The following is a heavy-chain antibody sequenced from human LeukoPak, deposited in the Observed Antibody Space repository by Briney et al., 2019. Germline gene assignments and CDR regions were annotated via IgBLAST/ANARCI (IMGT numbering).Heavy chain of an antibody. J-gene: IGHJ5*02. V-gene: IGHV4-61*02. CDR1: GGSISSGSYY. CDR2: IYTSGST. D-gene: IGHD4-11*01. CDR3: ARAHDYRSAWFDP. Sequence: SQTLSLTCTVSGGSISSGSYYWSWIRQPARKGLEWIGRIYTSGSTNYNPSLKSRVTISVDTSKNQFSLKLSSVTAADTAVYYCARAHDYRSAWFDPWGQGTLVTVSS.